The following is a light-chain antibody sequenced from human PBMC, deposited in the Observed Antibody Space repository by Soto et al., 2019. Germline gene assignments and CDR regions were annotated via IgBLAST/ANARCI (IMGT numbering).Light chain of an antibody. CDR2: DVS. V-gene: IGLV2-14*01. Sequence: QSVLTQPASVSGSPGQTITISCTGTSSDVGGYNYVSWYQQHPGKAPKLMIYDVSNRPSGVSNRFPGSKSGNTASLTISGLQAEDEADYYCSSYASDRTYVFGTGTKVTVL. J-gene: IGLJ1*01. CDR3: SSYASDRTYV. CDR1: SSDVGGYNY.